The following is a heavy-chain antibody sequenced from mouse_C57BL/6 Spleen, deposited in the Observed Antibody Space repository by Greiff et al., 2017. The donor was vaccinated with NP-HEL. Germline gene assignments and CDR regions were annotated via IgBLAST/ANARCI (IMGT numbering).Heavy chain of an antibody. CDR2: INPSTGGT. Sequence: EVQLQQSGPELVKPGASVKISCKASGYSFTGYYMNWVKQSPEKSLEWIGEINPSTGGTTYNQKFKAKATLTVDKSSSTAYMQLKSMTSEDSAVYYSAVYYYGSSRPYYFDYWGQGTTLTVSS. J-gene: IGHJ2*01. V-gene: IGHV1-42*01. CDR1: GYSFTGYY. CDR3: AVYYYGSSRPYYFDY. D-gene: IGHD1-1*01.